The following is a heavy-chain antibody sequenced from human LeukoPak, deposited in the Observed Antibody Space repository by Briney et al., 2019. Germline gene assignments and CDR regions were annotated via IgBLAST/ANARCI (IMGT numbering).Heavy chain of an antibody. D-gene: IGHD5-18*01. CDR3: ASNTGYSYGYFDY. CDR2: ISRGGNTK. V-gene: IGHV3-11*04. CDR1: GFTFSNAW. Sequence: PGGSLRLSCAASGFTFSNAWMSWVRQAPGKGLEWVSYISRGGNTKYYSDSVKGRFTVSRDNAKNSLYLQMNSLRAEDTAVYYCASNTGYSYGYFDYWGQGTLVTVSS. J-gene: IGHJ4*02.